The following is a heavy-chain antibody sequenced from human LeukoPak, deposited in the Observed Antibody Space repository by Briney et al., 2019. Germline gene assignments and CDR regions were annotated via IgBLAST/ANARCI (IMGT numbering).Heavy chain of an antibody. CDR2: IYYSGST. V-gene: IGHV4-59*01. D-gene: IGHD3-10*01. J-gene: IGHJ4*02. CDR1: GGSISTYY. Sequence: SETLSLTCTVFGGSISTYYWSWIRQPPGKGLEWIGHIYYSGSTNYNPSLKSRVTISVDTSKNQFSLKLSSVTAADTAVYYCASEHSHGSMYFDYWGQGTLVTVSS. CDR3: ASEHSHGSMYFDY.